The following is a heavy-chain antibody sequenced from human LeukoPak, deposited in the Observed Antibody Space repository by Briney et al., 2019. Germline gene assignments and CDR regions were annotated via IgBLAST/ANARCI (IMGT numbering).Heavy chain of an antibody. CDR1: GFTFSSYA. D-gene: IGHD6-19*01. Sequence: GGSLRLSCAASGFTFSSYAMSWVRQAPGKGLEWVSAISGSGNSTYYADSVKGRFTISRDNAKNTLYLQMNSLRAEDTAVYYCARGAGIYYTTGWTGWFDPWGQGALVTVTS. J-gene: IGHJ5*02. V-gene: IGHV3-23*01. CDR3: ARGAGIYYTTGWTGWFDP. CDR2: ISGSGNST.